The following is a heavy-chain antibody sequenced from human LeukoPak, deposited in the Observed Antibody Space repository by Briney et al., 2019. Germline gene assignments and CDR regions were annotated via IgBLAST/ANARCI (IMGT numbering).Heavy chain of an antibody. V-gene: IGHV4-34*01. CDR3: AGRRIVGATSYYYYGMDV. CDR1: VGSFSGYY. CDR2: INHSGST. D-gene: IGHD1-26*01. J-gene: IGHJ6*02. Sequence: SESLSLTCAVYVGSFSGYYWSWIRQPPWKGLEWIGEINHSGSTNYNPSLKSRVTISVDTSKNQFSLKLSSVTAADTAVYYCAGRRIVGATSYYYYGMDVWGQGTTVTVSS.